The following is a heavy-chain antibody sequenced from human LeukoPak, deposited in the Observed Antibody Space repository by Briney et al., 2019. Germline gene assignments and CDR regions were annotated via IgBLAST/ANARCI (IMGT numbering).Heavy chain of an antibody. CDR3: ARDTAMATGYYYYMDV. J-gene: IGHJ6*03. D-gene: IGHD5-18*01. CDR1: GGSISSYY. Sequence: PSETLSLTCTVSGGSISSYYWSWIRQPPGTGLEWVGYIYYSGSTNYNPSLKSRVTISVDTAKNRFSLTLSSVSAADTAVYYCARDTAMATGYYYYMDVWGKGTTVTIS. CDR2: IYYSGST. V-gene: IGHV4-59*13.